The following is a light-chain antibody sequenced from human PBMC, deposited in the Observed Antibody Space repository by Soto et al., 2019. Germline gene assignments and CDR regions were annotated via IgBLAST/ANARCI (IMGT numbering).Light chain of an antibody. V-gene: IGKV1-5*03. J-gene: IGKJ1*01. CDR2: KAS. CDR3: QQYNTFSPE. CDR1: QSMSDW. Sequence: DIQLTQSPSTLSASVGDRVTITCRASQSMSDWLAWYQQKPGKAPKLLIYKASSLESGVPSRFSGSGSGTEFTLPISSLQPDDFATYYCQQYNTFSPEFGQGTKVEIK.